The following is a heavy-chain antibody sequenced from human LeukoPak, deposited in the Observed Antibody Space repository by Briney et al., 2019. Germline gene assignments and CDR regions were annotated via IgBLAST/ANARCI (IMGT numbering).Heavy chain of an antibody. J-gene: IGHJ5*02. CDR1: GDSVSSNSAA. CDR3: AGYSYGVRPS. D-gene: IGHD5-18*01. CDR2: TYYRSKWHY. V-gene: IGHV6-1*01. Sequence: SQALSLTCVISGDSVSSNSAAWNWIRQSPSRGLEWLGRTYYRSKWHYDYAVSVKSRITINPDTSKNQFSLHLDSVTPEDTAVYYCAGYSYGVRPSWGQGTLVSVSS.